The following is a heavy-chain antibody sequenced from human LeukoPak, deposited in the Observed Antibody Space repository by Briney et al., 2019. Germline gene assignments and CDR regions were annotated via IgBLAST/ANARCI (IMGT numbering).Heavy chain of an antibody. D-gene: IGHD1-26*01. Sequence: VGSLRLSCAASGFSFSNFAMHWVRQAPGKGLEWVAVISYDGSNKYYADSLRGRFTISRDNSKNTLFLQMNSLRAEDSAVYYCARREGGTTLDYWGQGTLVTVSS. V-gene: IGHV3-30*03. CDR3: ARREGGTTLDY. CDR1: GFSFSNFA. J-gene: IGHJ4*02. CDR2: ISYDGSNK.